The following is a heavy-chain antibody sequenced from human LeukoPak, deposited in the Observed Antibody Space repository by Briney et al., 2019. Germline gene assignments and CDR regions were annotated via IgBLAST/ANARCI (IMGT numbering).Heavy chain of an antibody. V-gene: IGHV3-74*01. CDR1: GFTFSSYW. D-gene: IGHD6-25*01. Sequence: GGSLRLSCTASGFTFSSYWMHWVRQAPGKGLVWVSRINSAGSTTTYADSVQGRFTISRDNAKNTLYLQMNSLRAEDTAVYYCARGGAYSSGPFDYWGQGTLVTVSS. CDR3: ARGGAYSSGPFDY. J-gene: IGHJ4*02. CDR2: INSAGSTT.